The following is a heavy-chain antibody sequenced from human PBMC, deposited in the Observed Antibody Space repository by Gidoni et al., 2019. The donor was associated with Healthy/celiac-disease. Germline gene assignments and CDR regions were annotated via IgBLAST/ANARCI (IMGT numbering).Heavy chain of an antibody. V-gene: IGHV1-2*04. CDR3: ARGGVEMATTTYYFDY. Sequence: QVQLVQSGAEVKKPGASVKVSCKASGYTFTGYYMHWVRQAPGQGLEWMGWINPNSGGTNYAQKFQGWVTMTRDTSISTAYMELSRLRSDDTAVYYCARGGVEMATTTYYFDYWGQGTLVTVSS. CDR1: GYTFTGYY. D-gene: IGHD5-12*01. J-gene: IGHJ4*02. CDR2: INPNSGGT.